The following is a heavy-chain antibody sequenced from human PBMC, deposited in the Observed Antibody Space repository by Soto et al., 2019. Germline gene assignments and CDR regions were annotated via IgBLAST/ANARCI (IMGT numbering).Heavy chain of an antibody. J-gene: IGHJ4*02. V-gene: IGHV4-30-2*01. Sequence: PSETLSRTCAVSGGSISSGGYSWSWIREPAGKGLELIGYMYHSGSTCYNPSLKSRVTISVDRSKNKFSLTLSSVTAEDTAVYYCARLAYCDGTTCHLPDYWAQGSMVTVSS. CDR1: GGSISSGGYS. CDR2: MYHSGST. CDR3: ARLAYCDGTTCHLPDY. D-gene: IGHD2-2*01.